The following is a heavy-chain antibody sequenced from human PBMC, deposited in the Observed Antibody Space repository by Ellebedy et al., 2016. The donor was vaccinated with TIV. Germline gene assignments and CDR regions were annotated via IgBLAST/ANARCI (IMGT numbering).Heavy chain of an antibody. CDR1: GFIFKNYW. V-gene: IGHV3-74*01. CDR2: LNSHGNVP. CDR3: ARGDHGYGDSFGY. Sequence: GGSLRLSXAASGFIFKNYWMHWVRQAPGKGPVWVSRLNSHGNVPNYADSVKGRFTISRDNTKNTLHLQMNSLRADDTALYYCARGDHGYGDSFGYWGQGILVIVSS. J-gene: IGHJ4*02. D-gene: IGHD4-17*01.